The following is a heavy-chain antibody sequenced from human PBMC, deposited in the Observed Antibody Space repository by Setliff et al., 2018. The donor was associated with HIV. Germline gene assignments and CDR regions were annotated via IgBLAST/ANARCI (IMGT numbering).Heavy chain of an antibody. D-gene: IGHD2-15*01. J-gene: IGHJ4*02. V-gene: IGHV4-4*09. CDR1: GDSISTYC. Sequence: SETLSLTCTVSGDSISTYCWIWIRQPPGKGLEWIGNIYTSGSTNYKPSLKSRGTISVDTSKKQVSLKLTSVTAADTAVYYCARLQSFGWFFDYWGQGIPVTVPQ. CDR2: IYTSGST. CDR3: ARLQSFGWFFDY.